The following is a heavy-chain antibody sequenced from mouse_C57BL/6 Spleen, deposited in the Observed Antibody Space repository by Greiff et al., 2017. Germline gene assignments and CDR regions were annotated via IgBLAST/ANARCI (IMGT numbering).Heavy chain of an antibody. V-gene: IGHV14-3*01. CDR1: GFNFKNSY. CDR2: IDPANGNT. Sequence: EVQLQQSVAELVRPGASVKLSCTASGFNFKNSYMHWVKQRPEQGLEWIGRIDPANGNTKYAPKFQGKATITADTSSNTAYLQLSSLTSEDTAIYYCARKRGLANWAFAYWGKGTLVTVSA. CDR3: ARKRGLANWAFAY. J-gene: IGHJ3*01. D-gene: IGHD4-1*01.